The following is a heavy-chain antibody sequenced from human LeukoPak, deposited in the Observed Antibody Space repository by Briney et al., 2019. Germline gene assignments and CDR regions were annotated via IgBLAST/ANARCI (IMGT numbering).Heavy chain of an antibody. Sequence: ASVKVSCKASGYTFTGYYMYWVRQAPGQGLEWMGWINPNSGGTNYAQKFQGRVTMTRDTSISTAYMELSRLRSDDTAVYYCARTYGSGSRYAFDIWGQGTMVTVSS. V-gene: IGHV1-2*02. CDR3: ARTYGSGSRYAFDI. CDR1: GYTFTGYY. J-gene: IGHJ3*02. D-gene: IGHD3-10*01. CDR2: INPNSGGT.